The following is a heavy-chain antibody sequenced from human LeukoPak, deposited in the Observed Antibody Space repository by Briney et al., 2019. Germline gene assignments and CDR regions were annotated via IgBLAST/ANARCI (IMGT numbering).Heavy chain of an antibody. Sequence: SETLSLTCTVSGGPISSYYWSWIRQPPGKGLEWIGYIYYSGSTNYNPSLKSRVTISVDTSKNQFSLKLSSVTAADTAVYYCARDMVYCSSTSCFNWFDPWGQGTLVTVSS. CDR2: IYYSGST. V-gene: IGHV4-59*01. D-gene: IGHD2-2*01. CDR1: GGPISSYY. J-gene: IGHJ5*02. CDR3: ARDMVYCSSTSCFNWFDP.